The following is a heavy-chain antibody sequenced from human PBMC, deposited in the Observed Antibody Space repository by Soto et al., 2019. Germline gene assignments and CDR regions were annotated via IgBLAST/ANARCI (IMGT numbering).Heavy chain of an antibody. CDR3: ARGEQYQLLLYYFDY. V-gene: IGHV1-69*13. Sequence: SVKVSCKASGGPFSSYAISWVRQAPGQGLEWMGGIIPIFGTANYAQKFQGRVTITADESTSTAYMELSSLRSEDTAVYYCARGEQYQLLLYYFDYWGQGTLVTVSS. CDR1: GGPFSSYA. J-gene: IGHJ4*02. D-gene: IGHD2-2*01. CDR2: IIPIFGTA.